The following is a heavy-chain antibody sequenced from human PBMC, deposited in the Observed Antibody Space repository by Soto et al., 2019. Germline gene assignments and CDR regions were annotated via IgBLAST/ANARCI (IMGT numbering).Heavy chain of an antibody. D-gene: IGHD2-15*01. CDR3: ARIGRRPSRGIGSPRVYYMDV. J-gene: IGHJ6*03. CDR1: GYTFTSYD. Sequence: GASVKVSCKASGYTFTSYDINWVRQATGQGLEWMGWMNPNSGNTGYAQKFQGRVTMTRNTSISTAYMELSSLRSEDTAVYYCARIGRRPSRGIGSPRVYYMDVWGKGTTVTVSS. V-gene: IGHV1-8*01. CDR2: MNPNSGNT.